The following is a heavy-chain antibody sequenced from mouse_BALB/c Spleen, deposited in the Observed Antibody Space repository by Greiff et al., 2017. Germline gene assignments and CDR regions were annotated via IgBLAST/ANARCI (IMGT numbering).Heavy chain of an antibody. J-gene: IGHJ3*01. Sequence: EVKLMESGPGLVKPSQSLSLTCTVTGYSITSDYAWNWIRQFPGNQLEWMGYISYSGSTSYNPSLKSRISITRDTSKNQFFLQLNSVTTEDTATYYCAGSRYDRAWFAYWGQGTLVTVSA. CDR1: GYSITSDYA. CDR3: AGSRYDRAWFAY. D-gene: IGHD2-14*01. CDR2: ISYSGST. V-gene: IGHV3-2*02.